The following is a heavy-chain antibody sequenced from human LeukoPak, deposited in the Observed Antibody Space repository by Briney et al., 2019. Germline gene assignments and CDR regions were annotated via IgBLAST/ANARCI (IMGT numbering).Heavy chain of an antibody. V-gene: IGHV5-51*01. CDR2: IYPGDSDT. CDR1: GYSFTSYW. J-gene: IGHJ4*02. Sequence: GESLKISCKGSGYSFTSYWIGWVRQMPGKGLEWMEIIYPGDSDTRYSPSFQGQVTISADKSISTAYLQWSSLKASDTAMYYCFSGSYYNLFRGSYFDYWGQGTLVTVSS. D-gene: IGHD3-10*01. CDR3: FSGSYYNLFRGSYFDY.